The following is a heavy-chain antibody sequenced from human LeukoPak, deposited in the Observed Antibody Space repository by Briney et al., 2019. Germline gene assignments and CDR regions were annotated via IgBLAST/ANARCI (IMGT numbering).Heavy chain of an antibody. CDR3: ARFLYCSGGSCHERWFDP. D-gene: IGHD2-15*01. J-gene: IGHJ5*02. CDR2: IYSGGST. Sequence: GGSLRLSCAASGFTVSSNYMSWVRQAPGKGLEWVSVIYSGGSTYYADSVKGRFTISRDNSKNTLYLQMYSLRAEDTAVYYCARFLYCSGGSCHERWFDPWGQGTLVTVSS. V-gene: IGHV3-66*01. CDR1: GFTVSSNY.